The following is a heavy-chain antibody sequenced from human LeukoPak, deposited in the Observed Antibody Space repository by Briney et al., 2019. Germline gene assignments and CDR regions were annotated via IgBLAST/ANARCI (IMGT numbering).Heavy chain of an antibody. CDR1: GFTVRSNY. J-gene: IGHJ6*02. V-gene: IGHV3-66*02. CDR3: ARDGVSTIFGVVTFYGMDV. D-gene: IGHD3-3*01. Sequence: GGSLRLSCAASGFTVRSNYMIWVRQAPGKGLEWVSGICSGGRTYYADSVKGRFTISRDNSKNTLYLQMNSLRAEDTAVYYCARDGVSTIFGVVTFYGMDVWGQGTTVPVSS. CDR2: ICSGGRT.